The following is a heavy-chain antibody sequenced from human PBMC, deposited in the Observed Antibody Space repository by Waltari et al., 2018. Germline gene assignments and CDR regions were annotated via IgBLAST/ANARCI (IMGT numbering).Heavy chain of an antibody. D-gene: IGHD3-22*01. J-gene: IGHJ3*01. CDR1: GGSFSSYW. CDR2: IYGSSGST. V-gene: IGHV4-39*07. CDR3: ARQGHIVVVITTGDAFDF. Sequence: QVQLQESGPGLVKPSETLSLTCAVSGGSFSSYWWGWIRQPPGKGLEWIGSIYGSSGSTEYNPSLKSRATISRDTSKNQFSLKLSSVTAADTAVYYCARQGHIVVVITTGDAFDFWGQGLRVTVSS.